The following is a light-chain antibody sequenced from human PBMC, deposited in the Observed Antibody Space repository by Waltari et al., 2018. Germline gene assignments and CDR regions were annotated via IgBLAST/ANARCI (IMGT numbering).Light chain of an antibody. CDR3: QQYDNWPLT. CDR1: QSISSSY. V-gene: IGKV3-15*01. CDR2: GIS. J-gene: IGKJ4*01. Sequence: ETVLTRSPATLSVSPGERATLSCRASQSISSSYFAWYQQKPGQAPRLLISGISTRATGIPARFSGSGSGTEFTLTISSLQSEDFAVYYCQQYDNWPLTFGGGTKVEIK.